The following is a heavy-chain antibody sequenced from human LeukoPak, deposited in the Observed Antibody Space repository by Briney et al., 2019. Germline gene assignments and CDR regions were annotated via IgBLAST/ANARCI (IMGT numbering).Heavy chain of an antibody. Sequence: GGSLRLSCAASGFTFSSYGTHWVRQAPGKGLEWVAVIWYDGSNKYYADSVKGRFTIFRDNSKNTLYLQMNSLRAEDTAVYYCARDSYYYDSSGCDYWGQGTLVTVSS. CDR3: ARDSYYYDSSGCDY. CDR1: GFTFSSYG. CDR2: IWYDGSNK. D-gene: IGHD3-22*01. J-gene: IGHJ4*02. V-gene: IGHV3-33*01.